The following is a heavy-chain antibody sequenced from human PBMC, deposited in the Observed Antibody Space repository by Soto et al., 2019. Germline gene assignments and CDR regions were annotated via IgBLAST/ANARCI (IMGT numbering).Heavy chain of an antibody. CDR1: GGSFSGYY. CDR2: INHSGST. Sequence: QVQLQQWGAGLLKPSETLSLTCAVYGGSFSGYYWSWIRQPPGKGLEWIGEINHSGSTNYNPSLKSRVTISVDTSKNQFSLKLSSVTAADTAVYYCARAITNYYYYSMDVWGKGTTVTVSS. V-gene: IGHV4-34*01. J-gene: IGHJ6*03. CDR3: ARAITNYYYYSMDV.